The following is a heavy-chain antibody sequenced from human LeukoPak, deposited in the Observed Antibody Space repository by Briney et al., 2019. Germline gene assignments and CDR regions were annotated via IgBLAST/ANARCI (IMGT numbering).Heavy chain of an antibody. CDR3: ARVLPHRHLRYGYYGRRGYAFDI. Sequence: PSHTLSLPCTLSGRPISSGRYYWTSIRKHPGKGLEWIGYIYYNGSNYYNPSIKSRVIISVDASTNQFSLKLSSVTAADTAVYYCARVLPHRHLRYGYYGRRGYAFDIWGQGTMVTVSS. J-gene: IGHJ3*02. CDR2: IYYNGSN. D-gene: IGHD4-17*01. CDR1: GRPISSGRYY. V-gene: IGHV4-31*03.